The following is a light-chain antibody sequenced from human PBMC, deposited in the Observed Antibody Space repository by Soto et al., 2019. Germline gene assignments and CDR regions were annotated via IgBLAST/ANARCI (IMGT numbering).Light chain of an antibody. CDR2: EVS. Sequence: DVVMTQTPLSLSVAPGQPAPISCKSSQSLLHITGETFLFWYLQKPGQSPQLLIYEVSTRVSGVPDRFSGRGSGTDFTLEISRVETDDVGIYYCMQSTQLPPTFGQGTRLGIE. V-gene: IGKV2D-29*02. CDR1: QSLLHITGETF. J-gene: IGKJ5*01. CDR3: MQSTQLPPT.